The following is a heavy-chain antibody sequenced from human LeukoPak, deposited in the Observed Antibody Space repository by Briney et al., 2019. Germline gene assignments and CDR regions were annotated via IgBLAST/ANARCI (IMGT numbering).Heavy chain of an antibody. CDR1: RFSLNTRGVG. V-gene: IGHV2-5*02. D-gene: IGHD4/OR15-4a*01. CDR2: IYWDNDD. J-gene: IGHJ4*02. Sequence: ESGATLVKPTQTLTLTCTFSRFSLNTRGVGVAWIRQPPGKTLESLALIYWDNDDRYWPSLKSRLTISKAASKIQGVLTITNMDPVDTATYFCARPPLVITAKGFFDFWGQGTLVTVSS. CDR3: ARPPLVITAKGFFDF.